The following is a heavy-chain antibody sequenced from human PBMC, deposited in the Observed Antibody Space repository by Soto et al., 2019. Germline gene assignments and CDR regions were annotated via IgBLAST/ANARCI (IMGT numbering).Heavy chain of an antibody. CDR3: ARDTAMVGGPIYYYYGMDV. CDR1: GFIFENFG. V-gene: IGHV3-23*01. D-gene: IGHD5-18*01. Sequence: GGSLRLSCAASGFIFENFGMGWVRQAPGKGLEWISSISGSGFKKYYADSVKGRFTISRDNSKNTLYLQMNSLRAEDTAVYYCARDTAMVGGPIYYYYGMDVWGQGTMVTVSS. J-gene: IGHJ6*02. CDR2: ISGSGFKK.